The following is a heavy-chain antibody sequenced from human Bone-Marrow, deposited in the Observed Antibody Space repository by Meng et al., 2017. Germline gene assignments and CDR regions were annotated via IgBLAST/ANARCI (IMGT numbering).Heavy chain of an antibody. CDR3: ARDSPVCGSGSYCRRLDV. V-gene: IGHV1-69*05. CDR1: GGTFSSYA. Sequence: SVKVSCKASGGTFSSYAISWVRQASGQGLEWMGGIIPIFGTANYAQKFQGRVTITTDESTSTAYMELSSLRSEDTAVYYCARDSPVCGSGSYCRRLDVWGQGTTVTVSS. J-gene: IGHJ6*02. D-gene: IGHD3-10*01. CDR2: IIPIFGTA.